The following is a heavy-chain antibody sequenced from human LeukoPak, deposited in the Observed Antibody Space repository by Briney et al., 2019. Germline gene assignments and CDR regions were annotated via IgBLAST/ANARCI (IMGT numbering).Heavy chain of an antibody. CDR1: GYSISSGYY. V-gene: IGHV4-61*02. CDR2: IYTSGST. Sequence: SETLSLTCTVSGYSISSGYYWSWIRQPAGKGLEWIGRIYTSGSTNYNPSLKSRVTISVDTSKNQFSLKLSSVTAADTAVYYCASSWRRYSSSWYYIDYWGQGTLVTVSS. D-gene: IGHD6-13*01. CDR3: ASSWRRYSSSWYYIDY. J-gene: IGHJ4*02.